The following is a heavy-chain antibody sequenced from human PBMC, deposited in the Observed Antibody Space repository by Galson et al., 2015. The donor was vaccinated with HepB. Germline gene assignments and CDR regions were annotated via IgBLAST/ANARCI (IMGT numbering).Heavy chain of an antibody. V-gene: IGHV3-74*01. D-gene: IGHD6-19*01. CDR3: ARSRVERTVAGTFDS. CDR1: GFTFSGYW. J-gene: IGHJ4*02. Sequence: SLRLSCAASGFTFSGYWMHWVRQVPGKGLVWVSRINDDGSSTTYADSVKGRFTISRDNAKNTLFLQMNSLRAEDTAVYYRARSRVERTVAGTFDSWGQGTLVTVSS. CDR2: INDDGSST.